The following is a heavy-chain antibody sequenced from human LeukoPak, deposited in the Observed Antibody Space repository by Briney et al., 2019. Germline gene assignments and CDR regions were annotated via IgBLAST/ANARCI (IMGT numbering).Heavy chain of an antibody. Sequence: GGSLRLSCAASGFTFSSYAMDWVRQAPGKGLEWVSAISSSGDTIFYADPVRGRFTVSRDNSKNTLYLQMNSLRVEDTAVYFCAKADPGTGAFDYWGQGSLVTVSS. CDR2: ISSSGDTI. D-gene: IGHD1-1*01. CDR3: AKADPGTGAFDY. J-gene: IGHJ4*02. CDR1: GFTFSSYA. V-gene: IGHV3-23*01.